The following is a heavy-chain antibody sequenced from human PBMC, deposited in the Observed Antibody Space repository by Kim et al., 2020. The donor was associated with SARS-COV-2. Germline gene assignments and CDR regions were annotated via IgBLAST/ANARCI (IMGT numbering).Heavy chain of an antibody. V-gene: IGHV4-30-2*01. Sequence: SETLSLTCAVSGGSISSGGYSWSWIRQPPGKGLEWIGYIYYSGSTYYNPSLKSRVTISVDRSKNQFSLKLSSVTAADTAVYYCARDRGLFAFDIWGQGTM. J-gene: IGHJ3*02. CDR2: IYYSGST. CDR3: ARDRGLFAFDI. D-gene: IGHD3-10*01. CDR1: GGSISSGGYS.